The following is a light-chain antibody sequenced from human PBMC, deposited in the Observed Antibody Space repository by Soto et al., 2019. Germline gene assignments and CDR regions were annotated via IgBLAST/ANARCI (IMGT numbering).Light chain of an antibody. V-gene: IGKV3-20*01. J-gene: IGKJ2*01. CDR1: QTVNSRH. CDR2: GAS. CDR3: QQFDGSRPAFT. Sequence: ESLLTQSPGTLSLSPGERATLSCRASQTVNSRHLNWYQHKPGQAPRLLIYGASIRAAGIPDRFSGSRSGADFSHTITRLEPEYSAVYYCQQFDGSRPAFTFGQGTKLEI.